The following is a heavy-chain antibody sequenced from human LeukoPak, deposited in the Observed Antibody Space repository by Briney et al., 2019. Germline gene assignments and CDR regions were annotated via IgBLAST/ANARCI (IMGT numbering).Heavy chain of an antibody. J-gene: IGHJ4*02. D-gene: IGHD5-18*01. CDR3: ARVYSYGYFDY. Sequence: GGSLRLSCAASGFTFSSYWMHWVRQAPGKGLVWVSRINSDGSSTSYADSVKSRFTISRDNAKNTLYLQMNSLRAEDTAVYYCARVYSYGYFDYWGQGTLVTVSS. V-gene: IGHV3-74*01. CDR1: GFTFSSYW. CDR2: INSDGSST.